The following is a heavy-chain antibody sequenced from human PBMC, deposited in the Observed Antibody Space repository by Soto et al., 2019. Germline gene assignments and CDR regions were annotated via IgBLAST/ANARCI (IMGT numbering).Heavy chain of an antibody. CDR2: TNNDGSST. CDR1: GYIFSSYW. J-gene: IGHJ2*01. Sequence: EVQLVESGGGLVQPGGSLRLSCEASGYIFSSYWMHWVRQAPGKGLVWVARTNNDGSSTTYADSVKGRFTISRDNANNTLYLQMNSLRAEDTAVYYCARGMQGSRYFDLWGRGTLVTLSS. CDR3: ARGMQGSRYFDL. V-gene: IGHV3-74*01.